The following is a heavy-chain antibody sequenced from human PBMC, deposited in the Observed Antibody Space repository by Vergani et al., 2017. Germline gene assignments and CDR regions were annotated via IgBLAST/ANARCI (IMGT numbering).Heavy chain of an antibody. J-gene: IGHJ4*02. CDR1: GGSLSSGSAY. D-gene: IGHD3-10*01. CDR2: ISIRGDT. CDR3: ARHGGSGNFYHLFDS. V-gene: IGHV4-61*02. Sequence: QVNLQESGPGLVKPSETLSLTCTVSGGSLSSGSAYWGWIRQPAGKGLEWIGRISIRGDTDDNPSLKSRVTMSLDTSKNQFSLKLSSVTAADTALYYCARHGGSGNFYHLFDSWGQGTLVTVSS.